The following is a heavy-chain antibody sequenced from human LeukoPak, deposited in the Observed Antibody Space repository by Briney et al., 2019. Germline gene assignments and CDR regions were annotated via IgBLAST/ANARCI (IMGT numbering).Heavy chain of an antibody. D-gene: IGHD6-6*01. CDR3: ARGIYSSSSDFDY. V-gene: IGHV1-69*05. J-gene: IGHJ4*02. CDR2: IIPIFGTA. CDR1: GRTFSSYA. Sequence: GSSVKGSCKASGRTFSSYAISWVRQAPGQGLEWMGGIIPIFGTANHAQKFQGRVTITTDESTSTAYMELSSLRSEDTAVYYCARGIYSSSSDFDYWGQGTLVTVSS.